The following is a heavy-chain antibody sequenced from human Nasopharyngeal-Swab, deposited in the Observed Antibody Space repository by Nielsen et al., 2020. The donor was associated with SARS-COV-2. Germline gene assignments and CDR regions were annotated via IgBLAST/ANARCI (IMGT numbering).Heavy chain of an antibody. Sequence: WVRQAPGQGLEWMGGIIPIFGTANYAQKFQGRVTITADESTSTAYMELSSLRSEDTAVYYCALITMVRGVTAGQLDPWGQGTLATVSS. D-gene: IGHD3-10*01. CDR3: ALITMVRGVTAGQLDP. V-gene: IGHV1-69*01. CDR2: IIPIFGTA. J-gene: IGHJ5*02.